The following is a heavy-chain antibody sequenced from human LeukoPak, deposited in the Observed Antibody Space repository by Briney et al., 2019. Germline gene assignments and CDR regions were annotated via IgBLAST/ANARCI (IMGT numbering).Heavy chain of an antibody. D-gene: IGHD3-16*02. Sequence: PSETLSLTCTVSGGSISSSGYYWGWIRQPPGKGLEWIGSIYYSGSTYYNPSLKSRVTISVDTSKNQFSLKLSSVTAADTAVYYCARESVWGSYRAKTYYYYYYMDVWGKGTTVTVSS. CDR2: IYYSGST. V-gene: IGHV4-39*02. CDR3: ARESVWGSYRAKTYYYYYYMDV. J-gene: IGHJ6*03. CDR1: GGSISSSGYY.